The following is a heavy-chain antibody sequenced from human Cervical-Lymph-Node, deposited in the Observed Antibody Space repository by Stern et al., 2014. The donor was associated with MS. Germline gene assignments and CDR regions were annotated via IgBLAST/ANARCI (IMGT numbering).Heavy chain of an antibody. CDR2: IFSNDER. CDR1: GFSLSNGRMG. D-gene: IGHD3-10*01. J-gene: IGHJ4*02. Sequence: QITLKESGPVLVKPTETLMLTCTVSGFSLSNGRMGVSWIRQPPGKALEWLVYIFSNDERSYSTSLKSRLTISKDTSRSQVVLTMTNMDPVDTATYFCARILYDGAYRGDYWGQGILVTVSS. V-gene: IGHV2-26*01. CDR3: ARILYDGAYRGDY.